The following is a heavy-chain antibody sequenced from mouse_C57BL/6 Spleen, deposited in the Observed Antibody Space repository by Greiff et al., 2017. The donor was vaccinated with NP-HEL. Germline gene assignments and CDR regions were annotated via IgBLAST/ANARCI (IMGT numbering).Heavy chain of an antibody. Sequence: QVHVKQSGAELAKPGASVKLSCKASGYTFTSYWMHWVKQRPGQGLEWIGYINPSSGYTKYNQKFKDKATLTADKSSSTAYMQLSSLTYEDSSVYYCARLGIYYDYDDAMDYWGQGTSVTVSS. V-gene: IGHV1-7*01. CDR2: INPSSGYT. J-gene: IGHJ4*01. CDR1: GYTFTSYW. CDR3: ARLGIYYDYDDAMDY. D-gene: IGHD2-4*01.